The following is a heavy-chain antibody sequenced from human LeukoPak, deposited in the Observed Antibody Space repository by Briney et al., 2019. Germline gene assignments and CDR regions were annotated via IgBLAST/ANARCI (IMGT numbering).Heavy chain of an antibody. V-gene: IGHV4-34*01. J-gene: IGHJ5*02. CDR3: ARGQETGYYDFWSGYYHNWFDP. CDR1: GGSFSGYY. D-gene: IGHD3-3*01. Sequence: SETLSLTCAVYGGSFSGYYWSWIRQPPGKGLEWIGEINHSGSTNYNPSLKSQVTISVDTSKNQFSLKLSSVTAADTAVYYCARGQETGYYDFWSGYYHNWFDPWGQGTLVTVSS. CDR2: INHSGST.